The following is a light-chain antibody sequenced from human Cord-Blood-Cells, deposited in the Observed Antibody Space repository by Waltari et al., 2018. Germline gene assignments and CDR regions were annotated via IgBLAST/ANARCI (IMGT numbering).Light chain of an antibody. Sequence: DNVMAQSPDSLAVSLAESGTMDCKSSQSVLYSSNNKNDLARYQQKPGQPPKLLIYWASTRESGVPDRFSGSGSGTDFTLTISSLQAEDVAVYYCQQYYSTPLTFGGGTKVEIK. V-gene: IGKV4-1*01. CDR3: QQYYSTPLT. CDR2: WAS. J-gene: IGKJ4*01. CDR1: QSVLYSSNNKND.